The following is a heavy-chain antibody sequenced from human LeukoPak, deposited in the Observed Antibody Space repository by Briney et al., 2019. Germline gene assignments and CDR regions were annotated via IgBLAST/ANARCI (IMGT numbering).Heavy chain of an antibody. CDR2: INPNSGGT. CDR3: ASSSSTSWLVQAS. V-gene: IGHV1-2*02. CDR1: GYTFTDYY. D-gene: IGHD6-19*01. J-gene: IGHJ5*02. Sequence: ASVKVSCKASGYTFTDYYMHWVRQAPGQGLEWMGWINPNSGGTNYAQKFQGRVTMTRDTSISTAYMELSRLRSDDTAVYYCASSSSTSWLVQASWGQGTLVTVSS.